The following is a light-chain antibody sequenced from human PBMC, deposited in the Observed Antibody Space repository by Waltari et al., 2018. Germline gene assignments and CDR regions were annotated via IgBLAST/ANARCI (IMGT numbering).Light chain of an antibody. CDR1: SSDVGGYTY. CDR2: DVS. CDR3: NSYTTSSTVV. V-gene: IGLV2-14*01. Sequence: QSALTQPASVSGSPGQSTPISCTGTSSDVGGYTYVPWYQQHPGEAPKLMIYDVSTRPSGVSNRFSGSKSGNTASLTISGLQAEDEADYYCNSYTTSSTVVFGGGTKVTVL. J-gene: IGLJ2*01.